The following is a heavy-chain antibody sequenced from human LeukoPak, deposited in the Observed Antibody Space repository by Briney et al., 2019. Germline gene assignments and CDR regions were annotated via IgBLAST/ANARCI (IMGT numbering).Heavy chain of an antibody. V-gene: IGHV4-59*01. CDR2: IYYSGST. Sequence: SQTLSLTCTVSGGSISGYYWSWIRQPPGKGLEWIGYIYYSGSTNYNPSLKSRVTISVDTSKNQFSLKLSSVTAADTAVYYCAVVGLSNDYWGQGTLVTVSS. CDR3: AVVGLSNDY. CDR1: GGSISGYY. D-gene: IGHD3-16*02. J-gene: IGHJ4*02.